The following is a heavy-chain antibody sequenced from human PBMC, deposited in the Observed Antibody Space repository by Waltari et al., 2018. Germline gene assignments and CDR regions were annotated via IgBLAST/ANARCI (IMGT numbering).Heavy chain of an antibody. Sequence: QVQLVQSGAEVKKPGASVTVSCESSGYTFTGYYLHWVRQAPGQGLEWMGWINTDSGDTNFAQKFQGRVTMTRDTSINTAYMELKRLRSDDTAVYYCSRGDCTSATCYAGKDYWGQETLVTVSS. J-gene: IGHJ4*02. V-gene: IGHV1-2*02. CDR1: GYTFTGYY. CDR3: SRGDCTSATCYAGKDY. D-gene: IGHD2-2*01. CDR2: INTDSGDT.